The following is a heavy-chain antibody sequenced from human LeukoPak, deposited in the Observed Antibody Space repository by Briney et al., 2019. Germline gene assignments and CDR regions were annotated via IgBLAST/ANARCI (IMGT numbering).Heavy chain of an antibody. J-gene: IGHJ5*02. V-gene: IGHV1-46*01. Sequence: ASVKVSCKASGYTSTSYYMHWVRQAPGQGLEWMGIINPSGGSTSYAQKFQGRVTMTRDMSTSTAYMELRSLRSDDTAVYYCASSSAAGYLNWFDPWGQGTLVTVSS. CDR2: INPSGGST. D-gene: IGHD6-13*01. CDR1: GYTSTSYY. CDR3: ASSSAAGYLNWFDP.